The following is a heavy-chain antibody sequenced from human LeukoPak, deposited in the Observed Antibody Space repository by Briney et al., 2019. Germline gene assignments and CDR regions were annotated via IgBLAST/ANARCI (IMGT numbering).Heavy chain of an antibody. J-gene: IGHJ4*02. CDR1: GYTLTELS. CDR2: FDPEDGET. D-gene: IGHD3-3*01. CDR3: ATERYGTRFLDY. V-gene: IGHV1-24*01. Sequence: ASVKVSCKVSGYTLTELSIHWVRQAPGKGLEWMGGFDPEDGETIYAQKFQGRVTMTEDTSTDTAYMELSSLRSEDTAVYYCATERYGTRFLDYWGQGTLVTVSS.